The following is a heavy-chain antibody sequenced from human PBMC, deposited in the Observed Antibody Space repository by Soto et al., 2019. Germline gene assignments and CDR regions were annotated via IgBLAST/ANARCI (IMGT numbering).Heavy chain of an antibody. CDR1: GGSFSGYY. D-gene: IGHD4-17*01. Sequence: PSETLSLTCAVYGGSFSGYYWSWIRQPPGKGLEWTGEINHSGSTNYNPSLKSRVTISVDTSKNQFSLKLSSVTAADTAVYYCARGEYGDYYNWFDPWGQGTLVTVSS. CDR2: INHSGST. V-gene: IGHV4-34*01. CDR3: ARGEYGDYYNWFDP. J-gene: IGHJ5*02.